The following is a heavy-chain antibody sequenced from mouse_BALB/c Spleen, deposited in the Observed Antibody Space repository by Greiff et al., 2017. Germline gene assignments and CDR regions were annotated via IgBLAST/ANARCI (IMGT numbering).Heavy chain of an antibody. D-gene: IGHD1-1*01. V-gene: IGHV5-6-5*01. CDR2: ISSGGST. CDR1: GFTFSSYA. J-gene: IGHJ3*01. CDR3: ARPPYYYGSSWFAY. Sequence: EVQVVESGGGLVKPGGSLKLSCAASGFTFSSYAMSWVRQTPEKRLEWVASISSGGSTYYPDSVKGRFTISRDNARNILYLQMSSLRSEDTAMYYCARPPYYYGSSWFAYWGQGTLVTVSA.